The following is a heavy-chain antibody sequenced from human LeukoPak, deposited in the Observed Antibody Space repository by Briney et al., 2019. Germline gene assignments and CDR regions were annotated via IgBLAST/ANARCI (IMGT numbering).Heavy chain of an antibody. J-gene: IGHJ5*02. D-gene: IGHD6-13*01. V-gene: IGHV4-34*01. Sequence: SETLSLTCAVYGGSFSGYYWSWIRQPPGKGLEWIGEINHSGSTNYNPSLKSRVTISVDTSKNQFSLKPSSVTAADTAVYYCARGLGIAAAWGQGTLVTVSS. CDR2: INHSGST. CDR3: ARGLGIAAA. CDR1: GGSFSGYY.